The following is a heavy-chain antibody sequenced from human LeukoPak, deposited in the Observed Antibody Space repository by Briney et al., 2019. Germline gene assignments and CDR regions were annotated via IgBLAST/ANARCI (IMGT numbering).Heavy chain of an antibody. Sequence: GGSLRLSCAASGFTFSSYAMSWVRPAPGKGLDWVSAISGSGGSTYYADFVKGRFTISRDNSKNTLYLQMNSLRAEDTAVYYWAKGGYCSSASCYGDWFDPWGQGTLVTVSS. CDR1: GFTFSSYA. CDR2: ISGSGGST. D-gene: IGHD2-2*01. V-gene: IGHV3-23*01. CDR3: AKGGYCSSASCYGDWFDP. J-gene: IGHJ5*02.